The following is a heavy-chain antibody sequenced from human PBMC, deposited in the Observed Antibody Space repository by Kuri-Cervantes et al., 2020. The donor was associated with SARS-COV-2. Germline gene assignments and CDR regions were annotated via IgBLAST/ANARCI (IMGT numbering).Heavy chain of an antibody. CDR3: YCAPKEGFDS. CDR2: MNPDTGNS. J-gene: IGHJ4*02. D-gene: IGHD2-21*01. CDR1: GYTFRNND. V-gene: IGHV1-8*02. Sequence: ASVKVSCKASGYTFRNNDINWVRQASGQGLEWMGWMNPDTGNSGYAQKFRGRVTMTRDTSMTTAYMELSSLRSEDSAIYYCYCAPKEGFDSWGQGTLVTVSS.